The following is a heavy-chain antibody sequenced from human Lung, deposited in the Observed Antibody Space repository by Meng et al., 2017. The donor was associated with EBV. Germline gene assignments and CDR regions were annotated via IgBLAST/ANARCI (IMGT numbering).Heavy chain of an antibody. D-gene: IGHD1-26*01. J-gene: IGHJ4*02. CDR2: ISAYNGNT. CDR3: ARVEVGITSGDY. V-gene: IGHV1-18*01. CDR1: GFIFTSYA. Sequence: VPVVQSGSGVKKPGASVKVSCEASGFIFTSYAISWVRQAPGQGLQYMGWISAYNGNTNYAQELQGRVTMTTDTSTSTAYMELRSLRSDDTAVYYCARVEVGITSGDYWGQGTLVAVSS.